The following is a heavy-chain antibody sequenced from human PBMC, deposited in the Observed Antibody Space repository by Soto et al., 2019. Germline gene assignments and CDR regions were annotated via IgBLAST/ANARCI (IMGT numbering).Heavy chain of an antibody. V-gene: IGHV4-38-2*01. D-gene: IGHD3-3*01. Sequence: SETLSLTCAVSGYSISSGYYWGWIRQPPGKGLEWIGSIYHSGSTYYNPSLKSRVTISVDTSKNQFSLKLSSVTAADTAVYYCARAGDYDFWSGYSTWFDPCGQRTLVTVSS. CDR3: ARAGDYDFWSGYSTWFDP. CDR2: IYHSGST. J-gene: IGHJ5*02. CDR1: GYSISSGYY.